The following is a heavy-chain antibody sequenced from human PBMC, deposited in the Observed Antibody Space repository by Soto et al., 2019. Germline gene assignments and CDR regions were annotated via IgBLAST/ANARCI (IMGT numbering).Heavy chain of an antibody. Sequence: SFESSSYTFSGYGFSWVRQATGQGLEWMGWISGYNENTKYAQKLQGRVTMTTDTSTSTAYMELRSLRSDDTAVYYGARDSPPVDYWGQGTLVTVS. CDR1: SYTFSGYG. CDR3: ARDSPPVDY. V-gene: IGHV1-18*01. CDR2: ISGYNENT. J-gene: IGHJ4*02.